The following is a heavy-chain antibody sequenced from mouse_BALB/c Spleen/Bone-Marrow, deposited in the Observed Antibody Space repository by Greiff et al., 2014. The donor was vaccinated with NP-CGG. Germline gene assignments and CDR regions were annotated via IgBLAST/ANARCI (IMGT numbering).Heavy chain of an antibody. CDR3: ARSGGNYVAWFVY. J-gene: IGHJ3*01. CDR1: GYTFTRYW. D-gene: IGHD2-1*01. Sequence: QVQLQQPGAEVVKPGAPVKLSCKASGYTFTRYWMHWVRQRPGRGLEWIGKIDPSDSETHYNHEFKDKATLTVDKSSSTAYIQLSSLTSEDSAVHFCARSGGNYVAWFVYWGQGTLVTVSP. V-gene: IGHV1-69*02. CDR2: IDPSDSET.